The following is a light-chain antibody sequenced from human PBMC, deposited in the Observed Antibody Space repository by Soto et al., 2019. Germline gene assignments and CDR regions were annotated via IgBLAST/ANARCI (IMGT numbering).Light chain of an antibody. CDR3: QQYNNWPLT. Sequence: EIVLTQSPGILSLSPGERATLSCRASQSVSNDFLAWYQQKPGQAPRLLIYGASTRATDVPDRFSGSGSGADFTLTISSLQSEDFAVYYCQQYNNWPLTFGGGTKVDI. CDR1: QSVSNDF. J-gene: IGKJ4*01. CDR2: GAS. V-gene: IGKV3D-15*01.